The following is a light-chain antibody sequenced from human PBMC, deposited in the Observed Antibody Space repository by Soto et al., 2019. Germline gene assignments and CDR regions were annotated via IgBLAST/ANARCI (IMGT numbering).Light chain of an antibody. CDR2: GAS. CDR1: QSVSSSY. V-gene: IGKV3-20*01. CDR3: QQYNNWPPWT. Sequence: NGLTPSPGTLSLSPGERAALSCRAIQSVSSSYLAWYQQKFGQAPRLLIYGASSRATGIPDRFSGSGSGTEFTLTISGLQSEDFAVYYCQQYNNWPPWTFGPGTKVDIK. J-gene: IGKJ1*01.